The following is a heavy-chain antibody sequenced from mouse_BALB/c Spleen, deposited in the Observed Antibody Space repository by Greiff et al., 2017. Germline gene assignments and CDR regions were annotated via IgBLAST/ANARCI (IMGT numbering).Heavy chain of an antibody. CDR1: GFPFRCFP. CDR3: ARGDYYGSIFDYYAMDY. J-gene: IGHJ4*01. Sequence: EVMLVASGGGFVQPGGSLKLPCAAFGFPFRCFPMSWVRQTPEKRLEWVAYISNGGGSTYYPDNVKGRFTISSDHARNILYLQMSSLRSEDMAMYYYARGDYYGSIFDYYAMDYWGQGTSVTVSS. D-gene: IGHD1-1*01. CDR2: ISNGGGST. V-gene: IGHV5-12-2*01.